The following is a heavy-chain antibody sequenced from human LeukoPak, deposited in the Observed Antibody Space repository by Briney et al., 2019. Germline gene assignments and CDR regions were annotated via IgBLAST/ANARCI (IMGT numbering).Heavy chain of an antibody. Sequence: GGSLRLSCAASGFTFSSYSMNWVRQAPGKGLEWVSSISSSSSYIYYADSVKGRFTISRDNAKNSLYLQMNSLRAEDMAVYYCARVGQWELPDYWGQGTLVTVSS. V-gene: IGHV3-21*01. D-gene: IGHD1-26*01. CDR2: ISSSSSYI. CDR1: GFTFSSYS. CDR3: ARVGQWELPDY. J-gene: IGHJ4*02.